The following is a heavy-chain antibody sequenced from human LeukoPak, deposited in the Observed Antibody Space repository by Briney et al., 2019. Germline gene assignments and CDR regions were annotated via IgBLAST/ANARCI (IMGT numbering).Heavy chain of an antibody. V-gene: IGHV1-24*01. CDR3: ARDGMTYFDY. J-gene: IGHJ4*02. CDR1: GYTLTELS. CDR2: FDPEDGET. Sequence: ASVKVSCKVSGYTLTELSMHWVRQAPGKGLEWMGGFDPEDGETIYAQKFQGRATMTTDTSTSTAYMELRSLRSDDTAVYYCARDGMTYFDYWGQGTLVTVSS.